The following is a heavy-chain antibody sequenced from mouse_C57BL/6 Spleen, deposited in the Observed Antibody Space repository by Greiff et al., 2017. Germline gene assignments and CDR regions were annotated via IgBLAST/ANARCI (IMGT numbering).Heavy chain of an antibody. CDR1: GYSITSGYY. D-gene: IGHD1-1*01. J-gene: IGHJ3*01. Sequence: EVQLQQSGPGLVKPSQSLSLTCSVTGYSITSGYYWNWIRQFPGNKLEWMGYISYDGSNNYNPSLKNRISITRDPSNTQFFLKLNSVTTEDTAAYYCAREGLLDYYCSSYHRGQGTLVTVSA. V-gene: IGHV3-6*01. CDR3: AREGLLDYYCSSYH. CDR2: ISYDGSN.